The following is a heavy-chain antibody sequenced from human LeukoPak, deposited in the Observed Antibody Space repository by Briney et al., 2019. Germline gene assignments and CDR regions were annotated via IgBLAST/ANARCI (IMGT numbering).Heavy chain of an antibody. CDR1: GFTFSSYA. D-gene: IGHD3-9*01. V-gene: IGHV3-23*01. J-gene: IGHJ6*02. CDR2: ISGSGGNT. Sequence: GGSLRLSCAASGFTFSSYAMSWVRQAPGKGLEWVSTISGSGGNTYYADSVKGRFTISRDNSKNTLYLQMNSLRAEDTAVYYCARELRYNYYYYGMDVWGQGTTVTVSS. CDR3: ARELRYNYYYYGMDV.